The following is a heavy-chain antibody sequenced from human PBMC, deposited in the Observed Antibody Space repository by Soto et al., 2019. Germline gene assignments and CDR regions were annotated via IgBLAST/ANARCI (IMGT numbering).Heavy chain of an antibody. CDR3: ARGKCSSTSCYYYYGMDV. Sequence: GASVKVSCKASGYTFTSYGISWVRQAPGQGLEWMGWISAYNGNTNYAQKLQGRVTMTTDTSTSTAYMELRSLRSDDTAVYYCARGKCSSTSCYYYYGMDVWGQGTTVTVSS. CDR2: ISAYNGNT. J-gene: IGHJ6*02. CDR1: GYTFTSYG. V-gene: IGHV1-18*01. D-gene: IGHD2-2*01.